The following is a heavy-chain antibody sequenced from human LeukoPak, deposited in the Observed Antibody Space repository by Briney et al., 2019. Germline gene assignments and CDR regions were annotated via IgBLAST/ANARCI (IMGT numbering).Heavy chain of an antibody. CDR2: IYYSGNT. J-gene: IGHJ2*01. Sequence: SETLSLTCTVSGGSISSYYCSWIRQPPGKGLEWIGYIYYSGNTNYNPSLKSRVTISVDTSKNQFSLKLSSVTAADAAVYYCARVYYSRSYDYWYFDLWGRGTLVTVSS. CDR1: GGSISSYY. V-gene: IGHV4-59*01. D-gene: IGHD6-13*01. CDR3: ARVYYSRSYDYWYFDL.